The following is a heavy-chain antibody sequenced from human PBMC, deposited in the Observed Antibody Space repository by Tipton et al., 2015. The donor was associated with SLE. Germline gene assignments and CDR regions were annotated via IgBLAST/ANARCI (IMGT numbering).Heavy chain of an antibody. CDR1: GGSFTSNY. CDR2: MHYSGRS. V-gene: IGHV4-59*01. Sequence: LRLSCTVSGGSFTSNYWSWIRQPPGKGLEWSGCMHYSGRSAYNDSLRSRVTILVDTSRQQISLKLTSVTAADTAIYYCARDQEVSSGENRFDPWGKGTLVTVSS. J-gene: IGHJ5*02. CDR3: ARDQEVSSGENRFDP. D-gene: IGHD2/OR15-2a*01.